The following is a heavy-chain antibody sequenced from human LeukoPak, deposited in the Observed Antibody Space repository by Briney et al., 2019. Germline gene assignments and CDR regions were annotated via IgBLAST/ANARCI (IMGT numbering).Heavy chain of an antibody. CDR2: IRYDGSNK. CDR1: GFTFSTYG. Sequence: GGSLRLSCAAYGFTFSTYGMHWVRQAPGKGLEWVAFIRYDGSNKYYADSVKGRFTISRDNSKNTLYLQMNSLRPDDTAVYYCAKDLGPVALNGGDYWGQGTLVTVSS. V-gene: IGHV3-30*02. J-gene: IGHJ4*02. D-gene: IGHD6-19*01. CDR3: AKDLGPVALNGGDY.